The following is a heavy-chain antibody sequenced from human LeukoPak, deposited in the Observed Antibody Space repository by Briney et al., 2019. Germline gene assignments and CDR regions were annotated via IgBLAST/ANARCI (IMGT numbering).Heavy chain of an antibody. CDR2: IYTSGST. CDR1: GGSISSYY. D-gene: IGHD2-15*01. CDR3: SIALPLHVAFYI. V-gene: IGHV4-4*09. Sequence: SETLSLTCTVSGGSISSYYWSWIRQPPGKGLEWIVYIYTSGSTNYNPSLKSRVTISVDTSKNHFSLKLSSVTAADTAVYYCSIALPLHVAFYIWGQGTMVTVSS. J-gene: IGHJ3*02.